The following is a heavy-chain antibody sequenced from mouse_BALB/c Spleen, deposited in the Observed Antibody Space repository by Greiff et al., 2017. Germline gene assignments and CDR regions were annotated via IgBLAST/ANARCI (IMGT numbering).Heavy chain of an antibody. J-gene: IGHJ4*01. D-gene: IGHD1-1*01. CDR3: AKDGSSGYAMDY. CDR1: GFNIKDYY. Sequence: VQLKESGAELVRPGALVKLSCKASGFNIKDYYMHWVKQRPEQGLEWIGWIDPENGNTKYDPKFQGKASITADTSSNTAYLQLSSLTSEDTAVYYSAKDGSSGYAMDYWGQGTSVTVSS. CDR2: IDPENGNT. V-gene: IGHV14-1*02.